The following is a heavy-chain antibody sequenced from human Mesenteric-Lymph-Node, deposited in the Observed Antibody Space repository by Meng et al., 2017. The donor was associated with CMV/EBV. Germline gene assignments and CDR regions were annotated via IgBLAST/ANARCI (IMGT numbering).Heavy chain of an antibody. Sequence: GGSLRLSCAASGFTFDEYGMSWVRQAPGKGLEWVSYISSSGSTIYYADSVKGRFTISRDNAKNSLYLQMNSLRAEDTAVYYCAREGNYYGSGSYPFDYWGQGTLVTVSS. CDR3: AREGNYYGSGSYPFDY. V-gene: IGHV3-11*04. CDR2: ISSSGSTI. J-gene: IGHJ4*02. D-gene: IGHD3-10*01. CDR1: GFTFDEYG.